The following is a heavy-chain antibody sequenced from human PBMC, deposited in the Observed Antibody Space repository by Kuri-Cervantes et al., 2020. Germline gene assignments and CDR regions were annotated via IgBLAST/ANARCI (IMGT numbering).Heavy chain of an antibody. CDR3: ARRRVVRGVESSYYYMDV. J-gene: IGHJ6*03. CDR2: ISSRSNYM. Sequence: GESLKISCAASGFTFSSYSMNWVRQAPGKGLEWVSSISSRSNYMYYADSVKGRFTISRDNAKNSLYLQMSSLRAEDTAVYYCARRRVVRGVESSYYYMDVWGKGTTVTVSS. D-gene: IGHD3-10*01. V-gene: IGHV3-21*03. CDR1: GFTFSSYS.